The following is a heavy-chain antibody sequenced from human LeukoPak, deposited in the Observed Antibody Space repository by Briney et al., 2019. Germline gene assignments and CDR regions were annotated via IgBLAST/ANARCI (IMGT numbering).Heavy chain of an antibody. Sequence: GSSVKVSCKASGGTFSSYAISWVRQAPGQGLEWMGWMNPNSGNTGYAQKFQGRVTITRNTSISTAYMELSSLRSEDTAVYYCARGPPSGSYGYWGQGTLVTVSS. J-gene: IGHJ4*02. D-gene: IGHD1-26*01. V-gene: IGHV1-8*03. CDR2: MNPNSGNT. CDR3: ARGPPSGSYGY. CDR1: GGTFSSYA.